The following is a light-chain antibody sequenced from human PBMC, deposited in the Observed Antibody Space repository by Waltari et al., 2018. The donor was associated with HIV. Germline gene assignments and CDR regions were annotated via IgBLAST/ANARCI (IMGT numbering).Light chain of an antibody. V-gene: IGLV6-57*02. Sequence: NFMLTQPHSVSESPGKTVSISCTASSGSIASNPVQWYQQRPGGAPNTVIYEDDQRPSGVPGRFAGSVDASSNSASLSIAGVKPEDEADYCCQTYDSGKRWGVGGGTKLTGL. CDR1: SGSIASNP. CDR2: EDD. CDR3: QTYDSGKRWG. J-gene: IGLJ3*02.